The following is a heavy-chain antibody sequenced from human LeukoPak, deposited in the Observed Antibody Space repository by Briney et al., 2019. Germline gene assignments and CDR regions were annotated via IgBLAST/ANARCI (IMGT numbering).Heavy chain of an antibody. D-gene: IGHD3-22*01. Sequence: PSETLSLTCAVYGGSFSGYYWSWIRQPPGKGLEWIGEINHSGSTNYNPSLKSRVTISVDTSKNQFSLKLSSVTAADTAVYYCARDTYYYDSSGYSTSVGASDIWGQGTMVTVSS. V-gene: IGHV4-34*01. CDR3: ARDTYYYDSSGYSTSVGASDI. J-gene: IGHJ3*02. CDR2: INHSGST. CDR1: GGSFSGYY.